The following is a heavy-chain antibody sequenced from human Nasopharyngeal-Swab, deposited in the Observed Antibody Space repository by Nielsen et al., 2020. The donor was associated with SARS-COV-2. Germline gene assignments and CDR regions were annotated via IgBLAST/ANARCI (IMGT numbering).Heavy chain of an antibody. D-gene: IGHD6-13*01. Sequence: SETLSLTCAVYGGSFSGYYWSWIRQPPGKGLEWIGEINHSGSTNYNPSLKSRVTISVDTSKNQFSLKLSSVTAADTAMYYCARGYSSSWYFCWFDPWGQGTLVTVSS. CDR2: INHSGST. V-gene: IGHV4-34*01. J-gene: IGHJ5*02. CDR1: GGSFSGYY. CDR3: ARGYSSSWYFCWFDP.